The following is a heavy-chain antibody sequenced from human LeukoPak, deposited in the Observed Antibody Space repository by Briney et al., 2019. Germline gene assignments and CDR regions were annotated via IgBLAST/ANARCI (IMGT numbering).Heavy chain of an antibody. CDR1: GFTFSSYV. Sequence: GRSLRLSCAASGFTFSSYVMHWVRQAPGKGLEWVAVISDDGSNKYYADSVKGRFTISRDNSKNTLYLQMNSLRAEDTAVYYCARGHAALRYYFDYWGQGTLVTVSS. V-gene: IGHV3-30-3*01. CDR3: ARGHAALRYYFDY. D-gene: IGHD6-25*01. CDR2: ISDDGSNK. J-gene: IGHJ4*02.